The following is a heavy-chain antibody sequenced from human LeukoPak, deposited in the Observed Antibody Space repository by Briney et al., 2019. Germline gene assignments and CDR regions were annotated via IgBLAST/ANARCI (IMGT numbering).Heavy chain of an antibody. CDR3: ARDASSGYYEPYWFDP. D-gene: IGHD3-22*01. V-gene: IGHV3-21*01. CDR2: ISSSSSYI. J-gene: IGHJ5*02. CDR1: GFTFSSYS. Sequence: GGSLRLSCAASGFTFSSYSMNWVRQAPGKGLEWVSSISSSSSYIYYAGSVKGRFTISRDNAKNSLYLQMNSLRAEDTAVHYCARDASSGYYEPYWFDPWGQGTLVTVSS.